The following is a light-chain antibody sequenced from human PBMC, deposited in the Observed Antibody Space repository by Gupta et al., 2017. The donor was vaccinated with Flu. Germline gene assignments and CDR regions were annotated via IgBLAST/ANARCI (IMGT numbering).Light chain of an antibody. CDR1: TSNIGTFT. Sequence: RVTISCSGGTSNIGTFTVIWYQQFPGTAPKLLMYTNSRRPSGVPDRFSGSKSGTSASLAISGLRSEDEADYYCAAWDNSLSAGVFGGGTTLTVL. CDR3: AAWDNSLSAGV. V-gene: IGLV1-44*01. J-gene: IGLJ3*02. CDR2: TNS.